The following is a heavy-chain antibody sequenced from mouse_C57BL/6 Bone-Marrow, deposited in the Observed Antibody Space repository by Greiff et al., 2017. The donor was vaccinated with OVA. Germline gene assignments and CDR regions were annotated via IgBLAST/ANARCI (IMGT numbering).Heavy chain of an antibody. V-gene: IGHV1-15*01. J-gene: IGHJ1*03. CDR3: TKLITTGVADCYFDV. Sequence: QVQLQQSGAELVRPGASVTLSCKASGYTFTDYEMHWVKQTPVHGLEWIGAIDPETGGTAYNQKFKGKAILTADKSSSTAYMELRSLTSEDSAVYYCTKLITTGVADCYFDVWGTGTTVTVAA. D-gene: IGHD1-1*01. CDR2: IDPETGGT. CDR1: GYTFTDYE.